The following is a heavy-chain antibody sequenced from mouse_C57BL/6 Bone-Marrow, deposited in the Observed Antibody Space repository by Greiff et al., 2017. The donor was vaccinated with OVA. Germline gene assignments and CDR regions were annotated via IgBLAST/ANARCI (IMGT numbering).Heavy chain of an antibody. D-gene: IGHD4-1*01. J-gene: IGHJ2*01. CDR1: GYTFTDYE. CDR2: IDPETGGT. V-gene: IGHV1-15*01. Sequence: VKLVESGAELVRPGASVTLSCKASGYTFTDYEMHWVKQTPVHGLEWIGAIDPETGGTAYNQKFKGKAILTADKSSSTAYMELRSLTSEDSAVYYCTRSLGPLGGQGTTLTVSS. CDR3: TRSLGPL.